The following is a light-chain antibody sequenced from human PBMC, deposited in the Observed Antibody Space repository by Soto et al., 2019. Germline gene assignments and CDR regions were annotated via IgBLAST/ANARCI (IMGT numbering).Light chain of an antibody. J-gene: IGLJ1*01. CDR2: RNN. CDR3: AAWDDSLSGPLYV. Sequence: QSVLTQPPSASGTPGQRVTISCSGSSSNIGSNYVYWYQQLPGTAPKLLIYRNNQRPSGVPDRFSGSKSCTSASLAISGLRSEDEADYYCAAWDDSLSGPLYVFGTGTKLTVL. CDR1: SSNIGSNY. V-gene: IGLV1-47*01.